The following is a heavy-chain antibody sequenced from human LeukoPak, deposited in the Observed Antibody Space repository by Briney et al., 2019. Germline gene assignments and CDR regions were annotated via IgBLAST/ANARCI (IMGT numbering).Heavy chain of an antibody. CDR1: GGTFSSYA. CDR2: IIPIFGTA. D-gene: IGHD3-3*01. CDR3: ARDRRGTIFGVVTERPYYYYYYYMDV. Sequence: SVKVSCKASGGTFSSYAISWVRQAPGQGLEWMGRIIPIFGTANYAQKFQGRDTITTDESTSTAYMELSSLRSEDTAVYYCARDRRGTIFGVVTERPYYYYYYYMDVWGKGTTVTVSS. V-gene: IGHV1-69*05. J-gene: IGHJ6*03.